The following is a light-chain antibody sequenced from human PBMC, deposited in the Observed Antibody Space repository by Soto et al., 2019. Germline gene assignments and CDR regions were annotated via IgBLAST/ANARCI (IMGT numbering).Light chain of an antibody. Sequence: HSALTQPPSASGFPGQSVTISCTGTSSDVGYYDYVSWYQEHPGKAPKLVIYEVTKRPSGVPDRVSASKSGNTASLTVSGLRAEDEADYYCSSYAGSNNFVFGSGPKVTAL. J-gene: IGLJ1*01. V-gene: IGLV2-8*01. CDR1: SSDVGYYDY. CDR3: SSYAGSNNFV. CDR2: EVT.